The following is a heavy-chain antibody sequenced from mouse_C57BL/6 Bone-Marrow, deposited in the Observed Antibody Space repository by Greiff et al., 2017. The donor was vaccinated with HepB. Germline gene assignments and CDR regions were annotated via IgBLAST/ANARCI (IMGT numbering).Heavy chain of an antibody. V-gene: IGHV1-9*01. CDR3: ARGDYRGFAY. CDR2: ILPGSGCT. Sequence: VMLVESGAELMKPGASVKLSCKATGYTFTGYWIEWVKQRPGHGLEWIGKILPGSGCTNYHEKFKGKATFTADQSSNTAYMQLSSLTTEDSAIYYCARGDYRGFAYWGQGTLVTVSA. CDR1: GYTFTGYW. D-gene: IGHD2-4*01. J-gene: IGHJ3*01.